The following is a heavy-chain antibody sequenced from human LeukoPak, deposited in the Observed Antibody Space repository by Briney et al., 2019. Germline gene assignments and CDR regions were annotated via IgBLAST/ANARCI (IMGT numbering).Heavy chain of an antibody. D-gene: IGHD1-26*01. J-gene: IGHJ3*02. CDR3: ARHLVGATPKNAFDI. V-gene: IGHV4-39*01. CDR1: DGSISSSSYY. Sequence: SETPSLTCTVSDGSISSSSYYWGWIRQPPGKGLEWIGSIYYSGSTYYNPSLKSRVTISVDTSKNQFSLKLSSVTAADTAVYYCARHLVGATPKNAFDIWGQGTMVTVSS. CDR2: IYYSGST.